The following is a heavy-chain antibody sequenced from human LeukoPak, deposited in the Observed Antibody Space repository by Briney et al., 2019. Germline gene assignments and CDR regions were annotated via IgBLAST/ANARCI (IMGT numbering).Heavy chain of an antibody. CDR1: GFTFTDYW. D-gene: IGHD6-13*01. V-gene: IGHV3-74*01. CDR3: ARDLAAAGYFDS. Sequence: PGGSLRLSCAASGFTFTDYWMHWVRQAPGKGLVWVSIINTDTRGTYYADSVKGRFTVSRDNSKNTLFLQMNSLRVEDTAIYYCARDLAAAGYFDSWGQGTLVTVSS. J-gene: IGHJ4*02. CDR2: INTDTRGT.